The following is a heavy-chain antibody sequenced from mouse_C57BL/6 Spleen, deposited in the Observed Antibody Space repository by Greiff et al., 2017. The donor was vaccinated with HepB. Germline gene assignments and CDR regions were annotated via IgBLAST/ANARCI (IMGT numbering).Heavy chain of an antibody. V-gene: IGHV1-20*01. J-gene: IGHJ2*01. D-gene: IGHD1-1*01. CDR1: GYSFTGYF. CDR2: INPYNGDT. CDR3: AKEATVVGVDY. Sequence: EVKLQQSGPELVKPGDSVKISCKASGYSFTGYFMNWVMQSHGKSLEWIGRINPYNGDTFYNQKFKGKATLTVDKSSSTAHMELRSLTSEDSAVYYCAKEATVVGVDYWGQGTTLTVSS.